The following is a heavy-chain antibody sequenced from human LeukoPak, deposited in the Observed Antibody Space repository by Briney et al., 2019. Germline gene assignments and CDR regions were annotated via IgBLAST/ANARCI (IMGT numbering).Heavy chain of an antibody. Sequence: GGSLRLSCAASGFTFSTYSMNWVRQAPGKGLEWVSSISASSSYIYYADSVKGRFTISRDNAKNSLYLQMNSLRAEDTAVYYCARERGSLGYYYYVMDVWGQGATVTVSS. V-gene: IGHV3-21*01. J-gene: IGHJ6*02. CDR1: GFTFSTYS. CDR3: ARERGSLGYYYYVMDV. CDR2: ISASSSYI. D-gene: IGHD1-26*01.